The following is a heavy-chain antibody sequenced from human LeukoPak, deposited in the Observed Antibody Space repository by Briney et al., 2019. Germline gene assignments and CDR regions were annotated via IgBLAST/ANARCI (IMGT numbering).Heavy chain of an antibody. CDR2: ITTSGTYI. V-gene: IGHV3-21*01. CDR3: ARDPYSGNYGNYYYYYMDV. J-gene: IGHJ6*03. CDR1: GFTFNNYN. D-gene: IGHD1-26*01. Sequence: GGSLRLSCATSGFTFNNYNMNWVRQAPGRALEWVSSITTSGTYIFYADSVKGRFTISRDNAKNSLYLQMNSLGPEDTAVYYCARDPYSGNYGNYYYYYMDVWGKGTTVTISS.